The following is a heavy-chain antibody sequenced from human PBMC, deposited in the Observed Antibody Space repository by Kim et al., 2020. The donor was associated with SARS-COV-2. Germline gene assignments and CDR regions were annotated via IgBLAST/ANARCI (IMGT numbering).Heavy chain of an antibody. D-gene: IGHD6-6*01. Sequence: SETLSLTCTVSGGSISSYYWSWIRQPPGKGLEWIGYIYYSGSTNYNPSLKSRVTISVDTSKNQFSLKLSSVTAADTAVYYCARHNSSSSLHFDYWGQGTLVTVSS. CDR3: ARHNSSSSLHFDY. V-gene: IGHV4-59*08. J-gene: IGHJ4*02. CDR1: GGSISSYY. CDR2: IYYSGST.